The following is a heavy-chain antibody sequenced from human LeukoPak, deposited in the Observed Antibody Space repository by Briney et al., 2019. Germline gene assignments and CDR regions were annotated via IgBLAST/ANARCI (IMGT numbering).Heavy chain of an antibody. CDR2: ISTGGLNT. V-gene: IGHV3-23*01. D-gene: IGHD6-19*01. CDR3: AKGNRDSGWDY. Sequence: PGGSLRLSCAASGFTFTSSAMSWVRQAPGKGLEWVSAISTGGLNTYYADSVKGRFTISRDNSKNTLYLQMNSLRAEDTALYYCAKGNRDSGWDYWCQGTLVTVSS. J-gene: IGHJ4*02. CDR1: GFTFTSSA.